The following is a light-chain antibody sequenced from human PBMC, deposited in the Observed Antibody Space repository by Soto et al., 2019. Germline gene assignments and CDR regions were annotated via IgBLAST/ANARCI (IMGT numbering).Light chain of an antibody. CDR3: TAWDTSLTGHLV. J-gene: IGLJ2*01. Sequence: QSVLTQPPSASGAPGQTVTISCSGTTSNIGSHSVNWYRQLPGTAPKVVMFSNDERPSGVPDRFSGSKSGTSASLTITGLQSEDEADYYCTAWDTSLTGHLVFGGVTKLTVL. CDR1: TSNIGSHS. CDR2: SND. V-gene: IGLV1-44*01.